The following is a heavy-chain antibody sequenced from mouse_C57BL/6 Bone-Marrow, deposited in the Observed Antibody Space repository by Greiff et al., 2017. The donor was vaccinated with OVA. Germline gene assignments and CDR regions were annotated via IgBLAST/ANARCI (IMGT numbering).Heavy chain of an antibody. CDR1: GYTFTSYG. J-gene: IGHJ3*01. CDR2: IYPRSGNT. D-gene: IGHD4-1*02. V-gene: IGHV1-81*01. Sequence: QVQLQQSGAELARPGASVKLSCKASGYTFTSYGISWVKQRTGQGLEWIGEIYPRSGNTYYNEKFKGKATLTADKSSSTAYMELRSLTSEDSAVYFCARLQLVGSFAYWGQGTLVTVSA. CDR3: ARLQLVGSFAY.